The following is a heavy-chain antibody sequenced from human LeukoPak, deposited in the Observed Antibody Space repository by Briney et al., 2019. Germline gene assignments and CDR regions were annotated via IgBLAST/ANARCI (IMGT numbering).Heavy chain of an antibody. J-gene: IGHJ3*02. D-gene: IGHD2-2*01. Sequence: PGGSLRLSCAASGFTFSSYWMSWVRQAPGKGLEWVANIKQDGSEKYYVDSVKGRFTISRDNAKNSLYLQMNSLRAEDTAVYYCASDLGGSTQPPYPFDAFDIRGQGTMVTVSS. CDR2: IKQDGSEK. CDR1: GFTFSSYW. V-gene: IGHV3-7*01. CDR3: ASDLGGSTQPPYPFDAFDI.